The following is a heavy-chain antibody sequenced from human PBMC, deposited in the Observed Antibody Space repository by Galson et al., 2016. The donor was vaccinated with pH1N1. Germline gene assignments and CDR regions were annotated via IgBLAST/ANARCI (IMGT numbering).Heavy chain of an antibody. CDR3: ARHRKYGGLPYSRHH. J-gene: IGHJ5*02. Sequence: SETLSLTCTVSGDSISSNDYFWGWIRQTPGKGLEWIGTIFYSGTTYYNPSLKSRLTISIDTSKNQFSLRLGSVTAADTAVYYCARHRKYGGLPYSRHHWGQGTLVTVSS. CDR1: GDSISSNDYF. CDR2: IFYSGTT. V-gene: IGHV4-39*01. D-gene: IGHD4-23*01.